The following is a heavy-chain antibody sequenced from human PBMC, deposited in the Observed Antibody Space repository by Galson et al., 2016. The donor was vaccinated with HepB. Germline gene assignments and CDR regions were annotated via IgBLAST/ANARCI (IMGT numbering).Heavy chain of an antibody. CDR1: GYTFTNYY. V-gene: IGHV1-46*01. Sequence: SVKVSCKASGYTFTNYYMHWVRQAPGQGLEWMGTIDPNGGSTSYIENFQGRVTMTRDTSTSTVYMELSSLRSEDTAVYYCARENWGANDAFDIWGQGTLVTVSS. D-gene: IGHD3-16*01. CDR3: ARENWGANDAFDI. J-gene: IGHJ3*02. CDR2: IDPNGGST.